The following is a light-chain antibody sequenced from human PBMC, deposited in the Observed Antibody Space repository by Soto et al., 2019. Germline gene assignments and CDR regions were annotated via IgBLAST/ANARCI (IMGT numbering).Light chain of an antibody. Sequence: SPLSCKPSQRVLFSTNNKNYLAWYQQKPGQPPKLLIYWASTRESGVPDRFSGSGSATDFTLTITSVQAEDVAIYYCQQYYSTPLTFGGGTKVEIK. V-gene: IGKV4-1*01. J-gene: IGKJ4*01. CDR1: QRVLFSTNNKNY. CDR2: WAS. CDR3: QQYYSTPLT.